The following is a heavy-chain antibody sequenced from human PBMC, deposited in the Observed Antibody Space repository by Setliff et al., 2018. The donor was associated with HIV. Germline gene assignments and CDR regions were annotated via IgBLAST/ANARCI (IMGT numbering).Heavy chain of an antibody. CDR1: GDSITSVTYY. CDR2: IYSSGST. D-gene: IGHD1-26*01. V-gene: IGHV4-61*02. J-gene: IGHJ3*01. CDR3: ARTEWELHRVNDAFDV. Sequence: PSETLSLTCTVSGDSITSVTYYWSWIRQPAGKGLDWIGRIYSSGSTSYNPSLKCRVTISIDTSKNQFSLTLTSVTAADTAGYYCARTEWELHRVNDAFDVWGQGTMVTVSS.